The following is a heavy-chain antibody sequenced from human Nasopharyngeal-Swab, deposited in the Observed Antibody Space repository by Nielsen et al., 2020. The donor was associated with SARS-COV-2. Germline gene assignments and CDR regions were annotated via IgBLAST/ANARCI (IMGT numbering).Heavy chain of an antibody. J-gene: IGHJ6*02. CDR1: GFTFNNYN. CDR2: ISSSSYI. V-gene: IGHV3-21*01. D-gene: IGHD3-3*01. Sequence: GESLKISCAASGFTFNNYNFNWVRQAPGKGLEWVSSISSSSYIYYADSVKGRFTISRDNAKNSLYLQMNSLRAEDTAVYYCARDGLDYDFWRAYFMDVWGQGTTVTVSS. CDR3: ARDGLDYDFWRAYFMDV.